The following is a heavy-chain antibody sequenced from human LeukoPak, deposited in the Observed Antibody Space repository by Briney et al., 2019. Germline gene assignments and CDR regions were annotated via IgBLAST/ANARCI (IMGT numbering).Heavy chain of an antibody. D-gene: IGHD3-22*01. CDR2: INPNSGDT. CDR3: AREGRYYDSSDYYYEGGAFDI. V-gene: IGHV1-2*02. CDR1: GYTFTGYY. J-gene: IGHJ3*02. Sequence: GASVKVSCKASGYTFTGYYMHWVRQAPGQGLEWMGWINPNSGDTNYAQKFQGRVTMTRDTSITTAYMEMSRLRSDDTAVYFCAREGRYYDSSDYYYEGGAFDIWGQGTMVTVSS.